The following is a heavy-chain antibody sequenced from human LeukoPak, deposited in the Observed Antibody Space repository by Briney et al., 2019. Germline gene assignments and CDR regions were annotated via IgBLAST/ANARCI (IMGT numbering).Heavy chain of an antibody. D-gene: IGHD6-19*01. V-gene: IGHV4-59*01. CDR3: ARQDSSGWLFDY. J-gene: IGHJ4*02. Sequence: SETLSLTCAVSGGSISGYYWTWIRQPPGKGLEWIGYVFYIGSTNYNPSLKSRVTISLDTSKNQFSLKLTSVTAADTAVYYCARQDSSGWLFDYWGQGTLVTVSS. CDR1: GGSISGYY. CDR2: VFYIGST.